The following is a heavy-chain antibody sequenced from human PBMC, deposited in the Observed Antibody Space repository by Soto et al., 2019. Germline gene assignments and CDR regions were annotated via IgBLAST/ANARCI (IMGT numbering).Heavy chain of an antibody. CDR3: ARAKTYPEECSGGSCPVVFDY. J-gene: IGHJ4*02. D-gene: IGHD2-15*01. V-gene: IGHV3-64*01. Sequence: GGSLRLSCAASGFTFSSYAMHWVRQAPGKGLEYVSAISSNGGSTYYANSVKGRFTISRDNSKNTLYLQMGSLRAEDMAVYYCARAKTYPEECSGGSCPVVFDYWGQGTLVTVSS. CDR2: ISSNGGST. CDR1: GFTFSSYA.